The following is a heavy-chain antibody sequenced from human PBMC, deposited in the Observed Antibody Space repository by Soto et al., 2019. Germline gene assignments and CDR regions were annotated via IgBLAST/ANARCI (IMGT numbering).Heavy chain of an antibody. D-gene: IGHD2-2*01. CDR3: ARGSIVVVPAAMYNWFDP. Sequence: GGSLRLSCAASGFTFSSYSMNWVRQAPGKGLEWVSYISSSSSTIYYADSVKGRFTISRDNAKNSLYLQMNSLRAEDTAVYYCARGSIVVVPAAMYNWFDPWGQGTLVTVSS. V-gene: IGHV3-48*01. J-gene: IGHJ5*02. CDR2: ISSSSSTI. CDR1: GFTFSSYS.